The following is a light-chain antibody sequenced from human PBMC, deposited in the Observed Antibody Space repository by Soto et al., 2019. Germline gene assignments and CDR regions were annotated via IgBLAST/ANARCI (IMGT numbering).Light chain of an antibody. CDR3: LQYNDWPPKQYT. CDR2: DAS. V-gene: IGKV3-15*01. J-gene: IGKJ2*01. Sequence: EIVMTQSPATLSVSPGERVTLSCRASQSVSSDLAWYQHKPGQAPRLLIYDASTRAPATPARFSGSGSVTEFSLSISSLQSEDFAVYYCLQYNDWPPKQYTFGQGTKLEIK. CDR1: QSVSSD.